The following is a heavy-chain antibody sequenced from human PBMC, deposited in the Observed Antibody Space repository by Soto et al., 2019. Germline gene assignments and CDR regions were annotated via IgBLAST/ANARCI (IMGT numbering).Heavy chain of an antibody. CDR3: ARALGGYVHLWDKSNY. CDR2: ISFDASEK. Sequence: QVQLVESGGGVVQPGASLTLSCAASGFRFSGFGMHWVRQAPGKGREWVAVISFDASEKFYVDSVKGRFSISRDDSHSKVFLQMTSLRREDTGVYYCARALGGYVHLWDKSNYWGQGTLVNVS. D-gene: IGHD5-12*01. CDR1: GFRFSGFG. J-gene: IGHJ1*01. V-gene: IGHV3-30*04.